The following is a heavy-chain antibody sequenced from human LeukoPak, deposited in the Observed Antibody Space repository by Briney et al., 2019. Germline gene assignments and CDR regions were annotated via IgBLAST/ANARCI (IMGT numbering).Heavy chain of an antibody. CDR2: IDPSDSYT. CDR1: GYSFTTYW. CDR3: ARVIHLGELSLYDY. J-gene: IGHJ4*02. Sequence: GESLRISCKGSGYSFTTYWITWVRQMPGKGLEWMGRIDPSDSYTNYSPSFQGHVTISADKSTSTAYLQWSSLKASDTAMYYCARVIHLGELSLYDYWGQGTLVTVSS. D-gene: IGHD3-16*02. V-gene: IGHV5-10-1*01.